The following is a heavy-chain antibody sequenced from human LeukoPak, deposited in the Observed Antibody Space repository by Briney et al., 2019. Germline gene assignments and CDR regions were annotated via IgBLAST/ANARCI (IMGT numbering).Heavy chain of an antibody. D-gene: IGHD2-15*01. CDR1: GFTFSSYA. Sequence: GGSLRLSCAASGFTFSSYAMHWVRQAPGKGLEWVAVISYDGSNKYYADSVKGRFTISRDNAKNSLYLQMNSLRAEDTAVYYCARVLGFDPWGQGTLVTVSS. J-gene: IGHJ5*02. V-gene: IGHV3-30-3*01. CDR2: ISYDGSNK. CDR3: ARVLGFDP.